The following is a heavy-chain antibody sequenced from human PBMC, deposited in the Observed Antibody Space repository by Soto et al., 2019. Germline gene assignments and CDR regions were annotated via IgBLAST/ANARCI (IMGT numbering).Heavy chain of an antibody. V-gene: IGHV1-46*01. CDR3: ARDLDGTATNYFDY. CDR2: INPRGGST. CDR1: GYTFTNYY. J-gene: IGHJ4*02. Sequence: GAAVKVSCKASGYTFTNYYIHWVRQAPAQGLEWMGIINPRGGSTSYAQKFQGRVTMTRDTSTSTVYLELSSLRSEDTAVYYCARDLDGTATNYFDYWGQGTLVTVSS.